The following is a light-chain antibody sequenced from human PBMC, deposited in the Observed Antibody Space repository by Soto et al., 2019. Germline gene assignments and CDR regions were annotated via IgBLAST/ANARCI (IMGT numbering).Light chain of an antibody. CDR1: LSISRS. CDR3: QHYNDFLLI. CDR2: DAS. V-gene: IGKV1-5*01. J-gene: IGKJ3*01. Sequence: DIQMTQSPSTLSASVGDRVTITCRASLSISRSLAWYQQNPGKAPKLLIFDASSLESGVPSRFSGSGSGTEFTLTISSLQPDDFATYYCQHYNDFLLIFGPGTTVDIK.